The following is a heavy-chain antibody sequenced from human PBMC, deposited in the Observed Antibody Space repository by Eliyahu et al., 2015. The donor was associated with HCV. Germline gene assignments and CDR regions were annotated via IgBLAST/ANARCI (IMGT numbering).Heavy chain of an antibody. D-gene: IGHD6-25*01. CDR3: AKALAARYTFDI. V-gene: IGHV3-23*01. J-gene: IGHJ3*02. Sequence: VKGRFTISRDNSKNTLYLQMNSLRAEDTAVYYCAKALAARYTFDIWGQGTMVTVSS.